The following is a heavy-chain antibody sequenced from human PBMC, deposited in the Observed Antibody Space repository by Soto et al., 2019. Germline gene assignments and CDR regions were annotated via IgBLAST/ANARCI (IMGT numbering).Heavy chain of an antibody. CDR1: GYTFTGYY. Sequence: SVKVSCKASGYTFTGYYMHWVRQAPGQGLEWMGWINPNSGGTNYAQKFQGWVTMTRDTSISTAYMELSRLRSDDTAVYYCARVISLVVEAFDIWGQGTMVTVSS. D-gene: IGHD3-22*01. V-gene: IGHV1-2*04. CDR2: INPNSGGT. CDR3: ARVISLVVEAFDI. J-gene: IGHJ3*02.